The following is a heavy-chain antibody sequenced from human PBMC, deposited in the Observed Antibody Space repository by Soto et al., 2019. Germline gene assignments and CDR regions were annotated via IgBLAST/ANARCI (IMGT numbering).Heavy chain of an antibody. D-gene: IGHD3-16*01. CDR2: IIPIFGTA. CDR1: GVTFSSYA. Sequence: GASVKVSCKASGVTFSSYAISWVRQAPGQGLEWMGGIIPIFGTANYAQKFQGRVTITADESTSTAYMELSSLRSEDTAVYYCARDWDYYYGMDVWGQGTTVTVSS. CDR3: ARDWDYYYGMDV. J-gene: IGHJ6*02. V-gene: IGHV1-69*13.